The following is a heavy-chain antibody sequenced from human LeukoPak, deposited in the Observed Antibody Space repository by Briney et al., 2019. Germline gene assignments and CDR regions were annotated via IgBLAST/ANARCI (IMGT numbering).Heavy chain of an antibody. Sequence: GGSLRLSCAASGFTFSSHTMSWVRQAPGKGLEWVSSISSSSSYIYYADSVKGRFTISRDNAKNSLYLQMNSLRAEDTAVYYCARLGDYGSGSYYPTKDYWGQGTLVTVSS. CDR1: GFTFSSHT. CDR2: ISSSSSYI. D-gene: IGHD3-10*01. CDR3: ARLGDYGSGSYYPTKDY. V-gene: IGHV3-21*01. J-gene: IGHJ4*02.